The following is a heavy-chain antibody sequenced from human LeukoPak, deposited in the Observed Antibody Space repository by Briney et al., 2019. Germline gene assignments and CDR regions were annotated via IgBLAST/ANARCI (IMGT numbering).Heavy chain of an antibody. CDR1: GGSINNANW. D-gene: IGHD4-17*01. CDR3: ARGRDGDYDY. CDR2: IFHSGGA. J-gene: IGHJ4*02. V-gene: IGHV4-4*02. Sequence: SETLSLTCTVSGGSINNANWWSWVRQSPEKGLEWIAEIFHSGGANYNPSLKSRVTISVDKSKNYFSLKLSSVTAADTAVYYCARGRDGDYDYWGQGTLVTVSS.